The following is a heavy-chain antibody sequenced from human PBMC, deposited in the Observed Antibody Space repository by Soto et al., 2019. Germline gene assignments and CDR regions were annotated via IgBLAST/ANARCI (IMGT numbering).Heavy chain of an antibody. CDR1: GFNFSAYD. CDR3: ARGQPPNYFDSSDYEYYFDY. CDR2: IGTAGDT. Sequence: EVQLVESGGGLVQPGGSLRLSCATSGFNFSAYDMNWVRQVTGKGLEWVSVIGTAGDTYYAGSVKGRFTISRENAKNSLYLQMNRLRAEDTAVYYCARGQPPNYFDSSDYEYYFDYWGQGTLVTVSS. V-gene: IGHV3-13*01. J-gene: IGHJ4*02. D-gene: IGHD3-22*01.